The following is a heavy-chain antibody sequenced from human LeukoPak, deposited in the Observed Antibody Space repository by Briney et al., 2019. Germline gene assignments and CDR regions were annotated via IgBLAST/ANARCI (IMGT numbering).Heavy chain of an antibody. Sequence: SETLSLTCTVSGGSISSYYWSWIRQPLGKGLEWIGEINHSGSTNYNPSLKSRVTISVDTSKNQFSLKLSSVTAANTAVYYCARDTGGWFDPWGQGTLVTVSS. CDR3: ARDTGGWFDP. V-gene: IGHV4-34*01. CDR2: INHSGST. J-gene: IGHJ5*02. D-gene: IGHD1-14*01. CDR1: GGSISSYY.